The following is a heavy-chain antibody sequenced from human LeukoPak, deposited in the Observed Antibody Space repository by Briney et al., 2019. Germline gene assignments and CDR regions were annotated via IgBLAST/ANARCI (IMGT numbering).Heavy chain of an antibody. D-gene: IGHD6-6*01. CDR2: ISYDGSNK. Sequence: GGSLRLSCAASGFTFSSYAMSWVRQAPGKGLEWVAVISYDGSNKYYADSVKGRFTISRDNSKNTLYLQMNSLRAEDTAVYYCAKRAVAARHIDYWGQGTLVTVSS. CDR1: GFTFSSYA. V-gene: IGHV3-30*18. J-gene: IGHJ4*02. CDR3: AKRAVAARHIDY.